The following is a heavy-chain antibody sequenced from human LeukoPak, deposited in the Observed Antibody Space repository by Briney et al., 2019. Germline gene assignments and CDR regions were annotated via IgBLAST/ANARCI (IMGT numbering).Heavy chain of an antibody. D-gene: IGHD5-12*01. CDR2: IIPIFGTA. CDR1: RGTFNSA. V-gene: IGHV1-69*13. Sequence: ASVKVSCKTSRGTFNSAISWVRQAPGQGLEWMGGIIPIFGTANYAQKFQGRVTITADESTRTTYMDLSSLRSDDTAVYYCGGTGRGYSGYDTNYYYFYGMDVWGQGTTVTVSS. J-gene: IGHJ6*02. CDR3: GGTGRGYSGYDTNYYYFYGMDV.